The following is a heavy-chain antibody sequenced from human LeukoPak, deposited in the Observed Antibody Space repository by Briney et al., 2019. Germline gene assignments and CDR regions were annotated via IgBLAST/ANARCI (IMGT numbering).Heavy chain of an antibody. D-gene: IGHD2-15*01. Sequence: SETLSLTCTVSGGSISSSSYYWGWIRQPPGKGLEWIGSIYYTGSTDYNPSLKSRVTISVDTSKNQFSLKLSSVTAADTAVYYCARDLEVVSAIGVFAFDIWGQGTMVTVSS. CDR2: IYYTGST. CDR1: GGSISSSSYY. J-gene: IGHJ3*02. CDR3: ARDLEVVSAIGVFAFDI. V-gene: IGHV4-39*07.